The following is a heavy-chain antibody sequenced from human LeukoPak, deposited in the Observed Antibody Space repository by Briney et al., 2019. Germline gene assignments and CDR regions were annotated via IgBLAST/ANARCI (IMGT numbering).Heavy chain of an antibody. CDR1: GGSISSGGYY. J-gene: IGHJ4*02. CDR2: IYYSGST. V-gene: IGHV4-31*03. CDR3: ARRYCSGSSCYFGS. D-gene: IGHD2-15*01. Sequence: SETLSLTCIVSGGSISSGGYYWSWIRQHPGKGLEWIGYIYYSGSTYYNPSLKSRVIISVETSKNQFSLKLSSVTAADTAVYYCARRYCSGSSCYFGSWGQGTLVTVSS.